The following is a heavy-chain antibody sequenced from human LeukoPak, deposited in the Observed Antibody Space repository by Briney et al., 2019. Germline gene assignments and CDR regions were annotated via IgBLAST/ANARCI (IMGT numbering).Heavy chain of an antibody. CDR3: ARGRKRGTDY. CDR2: MNPNSGNT. V-gene: IGHV1-8*02. D-gene: IGHD1-14*01. Sequence: GASVKVSCKASGGTFSSYAISWVRQATGQGLEWMGWMNPNSGNTGYAQKFQGRVTMTRNTSISTAYMELSSLRSEDTAVYYCARGRKRGTDYWGQGTLVTVSS. CDR1: GGTFSSYA. J-gene: IGHJ4*02.